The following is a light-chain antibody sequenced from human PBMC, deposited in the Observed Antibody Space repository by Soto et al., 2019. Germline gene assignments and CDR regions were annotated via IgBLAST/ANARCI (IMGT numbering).Light chain of an antibody. V-gene: IGLV2-14*01. J-gene: IGLJ2*01. CDR1: SSDVGGYNY. Sequence: QSALTQPASVSGSPGQSITISCPGTSSDVGGYNYVSWYQQHPGKAPKLMIYNVSNRSSGVSNRFSGSKSGNTASLTISGLQAEDEGHYYCSSFTSTSTVLFGGGTQLTVL. CDR3: SSFTSTSTVL. CDR2: NVS.